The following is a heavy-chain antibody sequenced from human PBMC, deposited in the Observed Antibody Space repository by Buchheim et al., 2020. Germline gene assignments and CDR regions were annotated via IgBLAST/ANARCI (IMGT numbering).Heavy chain of an antibody. J-gene: IGHJ4*02. CDR2: IKPDGSEK. Sequence: EVQLVESGGDLVQPGGSLRLSCVASGFTFSIYWMSWVRQAPGKGLEWVAYIKPDGSEKYYVDSVKGRFTISRDNAKNSLYLQMSSLRAEDTAVYYCATGAKYYFDYWGQGTL. D-gene: IGHD4-11*01. CDR1: GFTFSIYW. V-gene: IGHV3-7*02. CDR3: ATGAKYYFDY.